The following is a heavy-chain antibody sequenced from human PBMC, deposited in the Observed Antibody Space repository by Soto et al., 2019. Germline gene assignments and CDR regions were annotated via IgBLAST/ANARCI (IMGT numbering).Heavy chain of an antibody. J-gene: IGHJ3*02. CDR3: AGGPSEITMIGENAFDI. CDR2: IMPIFGTA. V-gene: IGHV1-69*01. CDR1: GGTFSSYA. Sequence: QVQLVQSGAEVKKPGTSVKVSCKASGGTFSSYAISCVRQAPGQGLEWMGGIMPIFGTANYAQKFQGRVTITADDSTRTAYLELSRLRSEDTAVYYCAGGPSEITMIGENAFDIWGQGRMVNV. D-gene: IGHD3-22*01.